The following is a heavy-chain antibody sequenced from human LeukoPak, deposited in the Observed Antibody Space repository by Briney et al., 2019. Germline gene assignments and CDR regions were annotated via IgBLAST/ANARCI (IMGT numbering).Heavy chain of an antibody. J-gene: IGHJ6*02. Sequence: QSGGSLRLSCAASGFTFSSYAMSWVRQAPGKGLEWVSAISGSGGSTYYADSVKGRFTISRDNSKNTLYLQMNSLRAEDTAVYYCANTHRESGWLVSYYYYGMDVWGQGTTVTVSS. D-gene: IGHD6-19*01. CDR1: GFTFSSYA. CDR2: ISGSGGST. CDR3: ANTHRESGWLVSYYYYGMDV. V-gene: IGHV3-23*01.